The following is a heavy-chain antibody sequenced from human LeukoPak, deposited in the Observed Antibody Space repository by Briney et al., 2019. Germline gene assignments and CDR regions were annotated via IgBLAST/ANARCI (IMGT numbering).Heavy chain of an antibody. Sequence: SETLSLTCTVSGGSISSSSYYWGWIRQPPGKGLEWIGSIYYSGSTYYNPSLKSRVTISVDTSKNQFSLKLSSVTAAGTAVYYCARHLNNYYYGMDVWGQGTTVTVSS. CDR3: ARHLNNYYYGMDV. CDR1: GGSISSSSYY. J-gene: IGHJ6*02. CDR2: IYYSGST. V-gene: IGHV4-39*01.